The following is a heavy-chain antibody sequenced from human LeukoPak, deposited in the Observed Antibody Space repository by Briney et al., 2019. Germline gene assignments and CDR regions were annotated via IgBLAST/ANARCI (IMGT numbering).Heavy chain of an antibody. CDR2: INPNSGGT. D-gene: IGHD5-12*01. Sequence: ASVKVSCKASGYTFTSYGISWVRQAPGQGLEWMGWINPNSGGTNYAQKFQGRVTMTRDTSISTAYMELSRLRSDDTAVYYCAYDSGYDILGMDVWGQGTTVTVSS. CDR3: AYDSGYDILGMDV. V-gene: IGHV1-2*02. J-gene: IGHJ6*02. CDR1: GYTFTSYG.